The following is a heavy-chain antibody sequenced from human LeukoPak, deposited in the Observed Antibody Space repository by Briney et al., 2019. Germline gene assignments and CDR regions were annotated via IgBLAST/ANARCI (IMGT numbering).Heavy chain of an antibody. CDR1: GGSFRTYP. V-gene: IGHV1-69*05. CDR2: LTQFFRRT. J-gene: IGHJ5*02. D-gene: IGHD3-10*01. Sequence: GASVKVSCKASGGSFRTYPISWVRRAPGQGLEWMGGLTQFFRRTNYTQKFQGRLTITTDESSSTAYMELSDLRSDDTAVYYCATSESGRSWDWFAPWGQGTLVTVSS. CDR3: ATSESGRSWDWFAP.